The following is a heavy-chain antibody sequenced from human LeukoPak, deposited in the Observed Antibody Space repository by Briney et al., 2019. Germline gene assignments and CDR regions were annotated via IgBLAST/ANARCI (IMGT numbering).Heavy chain of an antibody. CDR1: GGSISSGSYY. CDR2: IYTSGST. Sequence: SQTLSLTCTVSGGSISSGSYYWSWIRQPAGKGLEWIGRIYTSGSTNYNSSLKSRVTISVDTSKNQFSLKLSSVTAADTAVYYCARVKYCSGGSCYKNGYYYYYYMDVWGKGTTVTVSS. J-gene: IGHJ6*03. D-gene: IGHD2-15*01. V-gene: IGHV4-61*02. CDR3: ARVKYCSGGSCYKNGYYYYYYMDV.